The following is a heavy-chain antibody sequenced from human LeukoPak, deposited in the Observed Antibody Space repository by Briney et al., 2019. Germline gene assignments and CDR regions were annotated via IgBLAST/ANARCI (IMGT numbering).Heavy chain of an antibody. Sequence: SETLSLTCTVSGGSISRYFWSWIRQPAGKGLEWIGRIYTSGSTNYNASLKSRVSMSVDTSKNQFSLKLSSVTAADTAVFYCARENSGSYREFDYWGQGTLVTVSS. CDR2: IYTSGST. CDR3: ARENSGSYREFDY. CDR1: GGSISRYF. D-gene: IGHD1-26*01. V-gene: IGHV4-4*07. J-gene: IGHJ4*02.